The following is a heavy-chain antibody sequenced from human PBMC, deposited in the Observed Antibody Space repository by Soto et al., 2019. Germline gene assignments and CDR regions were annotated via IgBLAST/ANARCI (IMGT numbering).Heavy chain of an antibody. CDR2: ISAGSEGA. V-gene: IGHV3-23*01. CDR1: GFTFSSHA. J-gene: IGHJ4*02. Sequence: EVQLLESGGGLVQPGGALRLSCAASGFTFSSHAMSWVRQARGKGLEWISSISAGSEGAYYADSVRGRFTISRDNSNTTLFLQMNSLRAEDTAVYYCARDLWWYLHWGQGTLVTVSS. CDR3: ARDLWWYLH. D-gene: IGHD2-15*01.